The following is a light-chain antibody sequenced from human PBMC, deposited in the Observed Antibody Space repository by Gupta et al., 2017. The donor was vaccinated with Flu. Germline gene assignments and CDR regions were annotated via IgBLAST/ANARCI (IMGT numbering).Light chain of an antibody. Sequence: EIVLTQSPGTLSLSPGERATLSCRARQSVSSNYLAWHQQKPGQAPRLFIFGASTRDTGIPDRFNGSGSGKDLTLTISRREPEDFAGYYCQQYGGQPPWTFGQGTKVEIK. CDR2: GAS. CDR3: QQYGGQPPWT. V-gene: IGKV3-20*01. J-gene: IGKJ1*01. CDR1: QSVSSNY.